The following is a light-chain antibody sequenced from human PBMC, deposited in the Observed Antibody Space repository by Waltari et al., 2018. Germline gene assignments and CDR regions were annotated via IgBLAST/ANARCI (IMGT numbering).Light chain of an antibody. CDR2: DAS. CDR1: QSVSRT. V-gene: IGKV3-20*01. CDR3: QKYGTLPAT. Sequence: EIVLPQSPGTLSSSTGERATASCRAIQSVSRTLAWYQQKPGHAPRLLIYDASSRATGIPDRFSGSGSGTDFSLTISRLEPEDFAVYYCQKYGTLPATFGQGTKVEIK. J-gene: IGKJ1*01.